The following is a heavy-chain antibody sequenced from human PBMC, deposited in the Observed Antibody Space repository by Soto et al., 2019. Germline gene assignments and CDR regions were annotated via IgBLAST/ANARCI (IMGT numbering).Heavy chain of an antibody. J-gene: IGHJ3*02. D-gene: IGHD2-2*01. CDR3: ARQYRVSVVPAAPGAIDI. CDR2: MNPNSGNT. Sequence: GASVKVSCKASGYTFTSYDINWVRQATGQGLEWMGWMNPNSGNTGYAQKFQGRVTMTRNTSISTAYMELSSLRSEDTAVYYCARQYRVSVVPAAPGAIDIRGQGTMVTVSS. V-gene: IGHV1-8*01. CDR1: GYTFTSYD.